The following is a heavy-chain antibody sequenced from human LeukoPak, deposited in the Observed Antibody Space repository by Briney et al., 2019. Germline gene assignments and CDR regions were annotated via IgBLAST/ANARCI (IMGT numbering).Heavy chain of an antibody. Sequence: QAGGSLRLSCAASGFTFSSYWMHWVRQAPGKGLVWVSRINSDGSSTSYADSVKGRFTISRDNAKNTLYPQMNSLRAEDTAVYYCARDPSFTPPVFDYWGQGTLVTVSS. CDR2: INSDGSST. V-gene: IGHV3-74*01. CDR3: ARDPSFTPPVFDY. D-gene: IGHD3-16*02. J-gene: IGHJ4*02. CDR1: GFTFSSYW.